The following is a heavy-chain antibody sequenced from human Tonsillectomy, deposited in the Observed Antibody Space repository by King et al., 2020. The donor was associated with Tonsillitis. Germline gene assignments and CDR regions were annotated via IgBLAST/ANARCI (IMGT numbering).Heavy chain of an antibody. V-gene: IGHV3-11*01. CDR2: ISSSVSSI. CDR1: GFTFSDCS. D-gene: IGHD3-3*01. Sequence: VQLVESGGGLVKPGGSLRLSCAASGFTFSDCSMTWIRQAPGKGLEWVSYISSSVSSIYYADSVKGRFPISREDANNSLYLQMNSLRAEDTAVYYCARRPSYYDFWSGYLPTNWFDPWGQGTLVTVSS. CDR3: ARRPSYYDFWSGYLPTNWFDP. J-gene: IGHJ5*02.